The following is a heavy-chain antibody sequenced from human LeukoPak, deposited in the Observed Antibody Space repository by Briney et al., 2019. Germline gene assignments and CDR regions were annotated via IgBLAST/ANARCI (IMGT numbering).Heavy chain of an antibody. CDR1: GFTFGDYA. CDR2: IRSKAYGGTT. Sequence: GGSLRLSCTASGFTFGDYAMSWVRQAPGKGLEWVGFIRSKAYGGTTEYAASVKGRFTISRDDSKSIAYLQMNSLKTEDTAVYYCLLEWLSYFDYWGQGTLVTVSS. CDR3: LLEWLSYFDY. V-gene: IGHV3-49*04. D-gene: IGHD3-3*01. J-gene: IGHJ4*02.